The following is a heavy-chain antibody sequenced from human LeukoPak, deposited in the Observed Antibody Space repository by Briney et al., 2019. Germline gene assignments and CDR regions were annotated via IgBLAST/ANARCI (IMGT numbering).Heavy chain of an antibody. D-gene: IGHD5-12*01. CDR3: ARAGGGYSGYDHYYYYGMDV. Sequence: ASVKVSCKASGYTFTGYYMHWVRQAPGQGLEWMGWINPNSGGTNYAQKFQGWVTMTRDTSISTACMELSRLRSDDTAVYYCARAGGGYSGYDHYYYYGMDVWGKGTTVTVSS. CDR2: INPNSGGT. V-gene: IGHV1-2*04. J-gene: IGHJ6*04. CDR1: GYTFTGYY.